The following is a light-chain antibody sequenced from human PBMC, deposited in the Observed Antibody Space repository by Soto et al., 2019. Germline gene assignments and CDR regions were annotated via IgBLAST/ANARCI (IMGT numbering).Light chain of an antibody. Sequence: EIVLTQSPGTLSLSPGDRATLSCRASQSVSKSSLAWYQQKPGQAPRLLIYDASSRAATIPDRFSGSGSGTDFTLTISRLEPEDFAVYYCQQYGSSPRTFGQGTKVEIK. CDR1: QSVSKSS. CDR3: QQYGSSPRT. CDR2: DAS. J-gene: IGKJ1*01. V-gene: IGKV3-20*01.